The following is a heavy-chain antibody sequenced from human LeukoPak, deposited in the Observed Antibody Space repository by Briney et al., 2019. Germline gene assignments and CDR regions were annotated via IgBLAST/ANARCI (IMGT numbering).Heavy chain of an antibody. D-gene: IGHD6-13*01. J-gene: IGHJ4*02. CDR2: IYHSGST. V-gene: IGHV4-38-2*02. CDR3: ARETYSSSWYSPFDY. CDR1: GYSISSGYY. Sequence: PSETLSLTCAVSGYSISSGYYWGWIRQPPGKGLEWIGSIYHSGSTYYNPSLKSRVTISVDTSKNQFSLKLSSVTAADTAVYYCARETYSSSWYSPFDYWGQGTLVTVSS.